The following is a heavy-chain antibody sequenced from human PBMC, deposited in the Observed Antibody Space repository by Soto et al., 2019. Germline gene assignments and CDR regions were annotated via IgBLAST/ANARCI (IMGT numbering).Heavy chain of an antibody. D-gene: IGHD6-19*01. CDR3: AKGFTYSSGWYYYYGMDV. CDR1: GFTFSSYA. V-gene: IGHV3-23*01. J-gene: IGHJ6*02. Sequence: GGSLRLSCAASGFTFSSYAMSWVRQAPGKGLEWVSAISGSGGSTYYADSVKGRFTISRDNSKNTLYLQMNSLRAEDTAVYYCAKGFTYSSGWYYYYGMDVWGQGTTVTVSS. CDR2: ISGSGGST.